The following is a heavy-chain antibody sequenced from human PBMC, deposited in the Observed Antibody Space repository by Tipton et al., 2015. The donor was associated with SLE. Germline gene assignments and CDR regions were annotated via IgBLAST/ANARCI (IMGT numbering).Heavy chain of an antibody. D-gene: IGHD1-1*01. CDR1: DGSISGYY. J-gene: IGHJ4*02. CDR3: ARGPTAQLERRRGHFDY. Sequence: LRLSCTVSDGSISGYYWSWIRQPPGKGLEWIGYVYSSGSTNYNPSLRSRVTISVDTSKNQFSLNLSSVTAADTAVYFCARGPTAQLERRRGHFDYWGQGTLVTVSS. V-gene: IGHV4-59*01. CDR2: VYSSGST.